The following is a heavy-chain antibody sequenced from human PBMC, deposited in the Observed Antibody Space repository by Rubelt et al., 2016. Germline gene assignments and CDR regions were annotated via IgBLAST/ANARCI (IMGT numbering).Heavy chain of an antibody. CDR1: GGSISSYY. CDR2: IYYSGST. Sequence: QVQLQESGPGLVKPSETLSLTCTVSGGSISSYYWSWIRQPPGKGLEWIGYIYYSGSTNYNPSLKSRVTISVDTSKNQFSLKLSSVTAADTAVYYCARLPIYGDRDYWGQGTLVTVSS. D-gene: IGHD4-17*01. CDR3: ARLPIYGDRDY. V-gene: IGHV4-59*08. J-gene: IGHJ4*02.